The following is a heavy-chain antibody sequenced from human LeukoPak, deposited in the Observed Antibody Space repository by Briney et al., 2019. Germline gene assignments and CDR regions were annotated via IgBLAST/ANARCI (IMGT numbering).Heavy chain of an antibody. J-gene: IGHJ3*02. Sequence: PGGSLRLSCAASGFTFSSYSMNWVRQAPGKGLEWVAVIGDDGSNKYYVDSVKGRFTISRDNSNNTVCLQMNSLRAEDTAVYYCARVDDLDAFDTWGQGTLVTVSS. CDR3: ARVDDLDAFDT. CDR2: IGDDGSNK. V-gene: IGHV3-30*03. CDR1: GFTFSSYS. D-gene: IGHD2-2*03.